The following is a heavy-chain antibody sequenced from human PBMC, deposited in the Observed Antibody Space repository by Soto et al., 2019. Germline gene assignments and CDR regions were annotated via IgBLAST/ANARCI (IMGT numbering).Heavy chain of an antibody. J-gene: IGHJ4*02. Sequence: QVQLVQSGAEVKKPGASVKVSCKASGYTFTSYGISWVRQAPGQGLEWMGWISAYNGNTNYAQKLQGRVTMTTDTPTSTADMELRSLRSDDTAVYYCVVAAQPYHFDYWGQGTLVTVSS. D-gene: IGHD2-15*01. CDR1: GYTFTSYG. V-gene: IGHV1-18*01. CDR3: VVAAQPYHFDY. CDR2: ISAYNGNT.